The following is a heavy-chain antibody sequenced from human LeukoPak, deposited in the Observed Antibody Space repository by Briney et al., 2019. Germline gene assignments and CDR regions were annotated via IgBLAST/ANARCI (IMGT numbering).Heavy chain of an antibody. J-gene: IGHJ4*02. Sequence: GGSLRLSCAASGFTFSSYAMNWVRQAPGKGLEYVSAISSNGGSTYYANSVKGRFTISRDNSKNTLYLQMGSLRAEDMAVYYCARTISSSWYHYFDYWGQGTLVTVSS. CDR1: GFTFSSYA. CDR2: ISSNGGST. V-gene: IGHV3-64*01. CDR3: ARTISSSWYHYFDY. D-gene: IGHD6-13*01.